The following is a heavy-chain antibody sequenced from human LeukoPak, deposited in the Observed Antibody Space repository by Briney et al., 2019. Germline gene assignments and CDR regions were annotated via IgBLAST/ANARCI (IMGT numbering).Heavy chain of an antibody. CDR3: AVVAGTY. CDR2: ISSSGTYI. D-gene: IGHD6-19*01. Sequence: PGGSLRLSCAASGFTFSSYSMNWVRQAPGKGLKWVSFISSSGTYIYYADSVKGRFTISRDNAKNSLYLQMSSLRAEDTAVYYCAVVAGTYWGQGTLVTVSS. CDR1: GFTFSSYS. V-gene: IGHV3-21*01. J-gene: IGHJ4*02.